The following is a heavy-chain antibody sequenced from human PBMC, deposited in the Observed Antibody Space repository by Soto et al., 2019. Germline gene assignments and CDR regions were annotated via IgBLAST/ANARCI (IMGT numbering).Heavy chain of an antibody. CDR2: ISYDGSNK. V-gene: IGHV3-30*18. CDR3: AKDRDYENWYFDL. Sequence: QVQLVESGGGVVQPGRSLRLSCAASGFTFSSYGRHWVRQAPGKGLEWVAVISYDGSNKYYADSVKGRFTISRDNSKKPLYLQMNSLGVEDTAVYYCAKDRDYENWYFDLWGRGTLVTVSS. D-gene: IGHD4-17*01. CDR1: GFTFSSYG. J-gene: IGHJ2*01.